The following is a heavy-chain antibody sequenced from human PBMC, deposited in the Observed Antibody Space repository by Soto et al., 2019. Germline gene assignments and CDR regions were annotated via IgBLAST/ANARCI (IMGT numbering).Heavy chain of an antibody. CDR3: AKDKGYNWNYGLDY. J-gene: IGHJ4*02. D-gene: IGHD1-7*01. V-gene: IGHV3-30*18. Sequence: GGSLRLSCAASGFTFSSTGMHWVRQAPGKGLEWVAVISYDGSNKYYGDSVKGRFTISRDNSKNPLYLQLNSLRPEDTAVYYCAKDKGYNWNYGLDYWGQGTLVTVSS. CDR1: GFTFSSTG. CDR2: ISYDGSNK.